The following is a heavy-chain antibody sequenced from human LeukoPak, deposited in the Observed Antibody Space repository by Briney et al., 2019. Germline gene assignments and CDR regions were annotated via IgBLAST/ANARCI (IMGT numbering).Heavy chain of an antibody. CDR1: GFTFSTYS. J-gene: IGHJ4*02. D-gene: IGHD6-6*01. CDR3: AKDGYSSSAPFDY. V-gene: IGHV3-48*01. CDR2: SSGGSSTI. Sequence: GGSLRLSCAASGFTFSTYSMSWVRQAPGKGREWVSYSSGGSSTIYYADSVKGRFTISRDNSKNTLYLQMNSLRAEDTAVYYCAKDGYSSSAPFDYWGQGTLVTVSS.